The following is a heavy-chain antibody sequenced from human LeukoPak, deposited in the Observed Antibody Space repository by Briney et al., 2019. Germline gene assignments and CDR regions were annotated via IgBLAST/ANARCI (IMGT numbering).Heavy chain of an antibody. D-gene: IGHD3-22*01. CDR2: ISYSGST. Sequence: PSETLSLICTVSGGSVSSGRYYWSWIRQPPGKGLEWIGYISYSGSTSYNHSLKSRVTISVDTSKNQFSLKLSSVTAADTAVYYCARAVSSVVVIPFWGQGTLVTVSS. CDR1: GGSVSSGRYY. V-gene: IGHV4-61*01. J-gene: IGHJ4*02. CDR3: ARAVSSVVVIPF.